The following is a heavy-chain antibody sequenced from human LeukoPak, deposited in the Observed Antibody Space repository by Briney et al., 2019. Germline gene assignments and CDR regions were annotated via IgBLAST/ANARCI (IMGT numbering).Heavy chain of an antibody. CDR3: ARGTNTAMADFDY. CDR2: ISSSSSTI. D-gene: IGHD5-18*01. J-gene: IGHJ4*02. CDR1: GFTFSSYE. Sequence: PGGSLRLSCAASGFTFSSYEMNWVRQAPGKGLEWVSYISSSSSTIYYADSVKGRFTISRDNAKNSLYLQMNSLRAEDTAVYYCARGTNTAMADFDYWGQGTLVTVSS. V-gene: IGHV3-48*03.